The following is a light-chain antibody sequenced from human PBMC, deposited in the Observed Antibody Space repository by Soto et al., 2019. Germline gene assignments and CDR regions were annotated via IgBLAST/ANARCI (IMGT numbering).Light chain of an antibody. J-gene: IGLJ7*01. CDR3: SSYTSSSTRV. Sequence: QSALTQPASVSGSPGQSITISCTGTSSDVGGYNYVSWYQQHPGKAPKLMIYEVSNRPSGVSNRFSGSKSGNTASLTISGPQAEDEADDYCSSYTSSSTRVFGGGTQLTVL. V-gene: IGLV2-14*01. CDR2: EVS. CDR1: SSDVGGYNY.